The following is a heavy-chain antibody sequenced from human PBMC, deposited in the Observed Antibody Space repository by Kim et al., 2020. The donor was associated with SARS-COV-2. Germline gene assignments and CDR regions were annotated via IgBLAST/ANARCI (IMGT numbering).Heavy chain of an antibody. Sequence: SETLSLTCTVSGGSVSSGSYYWSWIRQPPGKGLEWIGYIYYSGSTNYNPSLKSRVTISVDTSKNQFSLKLSSVTAADTAAYYCAREGHENGLTFLLWGQGTLVTVSS. CDR3: AREGHENGLTFLL. CDR1: GGSVSSGSYY. J-gene: IGHJ4*02. CDR2: IYYSGST. D-gene: IGHD2-21*02. V-gene: IGHV4-61*01.